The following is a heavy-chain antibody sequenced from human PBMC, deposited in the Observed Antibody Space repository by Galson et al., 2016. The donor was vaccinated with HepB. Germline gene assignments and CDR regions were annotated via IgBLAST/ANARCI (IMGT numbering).Heavy chain of an antibody. V-gene: IGHV3-23*01. Sequence: SLRLSCAASGFTFSDYAMSWVRQAPGKGLEWVSGIAARGGTYYADSVTGRFSVSRDNSKNTVYLQMNSLRPDDTAVYYCVQEYVRPGFSGSFPLDYWGQGTLVTVSS. CDR2: IAARGGT. CDR3: VQEYVRPGFSGSFPLDY. J-gene: IGHJ4*02. D-gene: IGHD1-26*01. CDR1: GFTFSDYA.